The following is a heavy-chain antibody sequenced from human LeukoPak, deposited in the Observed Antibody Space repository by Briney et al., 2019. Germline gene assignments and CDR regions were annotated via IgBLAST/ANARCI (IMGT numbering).Heavy chain of an antibody. CDR2: ISSSSSYI. J-gene: IGHJ4*02. CDR1: RFTFSSYS. D-gene: IGHD3-10*01. V-gene: IGHV3-21*01. Sequence: GGSLRLSCAASRFTFSSYSMNWVRQAPGKGLEWVSSISSSSSYIYYADSVKGRFTISRDNAKNSLYLQMNSLRAEDTAVYYCARGLYGSGSYSDYWGQGTLVTVSS. CDR3: ARGLYGSGSYSDY.